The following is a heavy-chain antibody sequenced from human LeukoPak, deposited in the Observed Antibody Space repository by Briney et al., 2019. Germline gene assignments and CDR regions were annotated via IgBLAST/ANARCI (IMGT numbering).Heavy chain of an antibody. V-gene: IGHV3-23*01. CDR3: AKDGRTRCYAPIDC. CDR1: GFTFTNYA. CDR2: VSVNGDST. D-gene: IGHD2-2*01. Sequence: HSGGSLRLSCAASGFTFTNYAMSWVRQAPGKGLEWVSSVSVNGDSTYYADSVKGRFTISRDNSKNTLYLQMSSLRAEDTAVYFCAKDGRTRCYAPIDCWGQGTLVIVSS. J-gene: IGHJ4*02.